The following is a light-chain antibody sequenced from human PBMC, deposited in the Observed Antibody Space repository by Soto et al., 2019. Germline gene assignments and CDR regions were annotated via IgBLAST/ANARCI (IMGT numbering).Light chain of an antibody. CDR2: GNS. Sequence: QSVLTQPPSVSGAPGQRVTISCTGSSSNIGAGYDVHWYQQLPGTAPKLLIYGNSNRPSGVPDRFSGSKSGTSASLAITGLQAEDEADYCCQSYHSSLSGYVFGTGTKLTVL. CDR3: QSYHSSLSGYV. J-gene: IGLJ1*01. CDR1: SSNIGAGYD. V-gene: IGLV1-40*01.